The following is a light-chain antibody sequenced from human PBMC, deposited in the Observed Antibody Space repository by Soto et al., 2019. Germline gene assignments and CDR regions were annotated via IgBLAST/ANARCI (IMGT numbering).Light chain of an antibody. V-gene: IGKV3-20*01. J-gene: IGKJ2*01. CDR1: QSVISDY. CDR2: GAS. Sequence: PGETATLSCRASQSVISDYLAWYQQKPDQAPRLVIYGASGRAAGIPDRFNGSGSGTDFALTISRLEPEDFAMYYCQQYGSSVFTFGQGTKLEIK. CDR3: QQYGSSVFT.